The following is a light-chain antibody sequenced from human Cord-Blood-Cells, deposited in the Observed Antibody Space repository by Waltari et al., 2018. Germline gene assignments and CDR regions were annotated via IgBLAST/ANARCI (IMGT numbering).Light chain of an antibody. V-gene: IGLV2-8*01. CDR1: SSDVGGYNY. J-gene: IGLJ3*02. CDR2: EVS. CDR3: SSYAGSNNWV. Sequence: QSALTQPPSASGSPGQSVTISCTGTSSDVGGYNYVSWYQQHPGKAPKLMLYEVSKRASGGPDRFSGSKSGNTASLTVSGLQAEDEADYYCSSYAGSNNWVFGGGAKLTVL.